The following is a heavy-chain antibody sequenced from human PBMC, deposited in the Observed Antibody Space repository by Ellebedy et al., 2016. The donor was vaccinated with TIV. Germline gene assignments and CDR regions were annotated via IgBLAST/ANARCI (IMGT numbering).Heavy chain of an antibody. CDR2: ISDSGTST. D-gene: IGHD1-26*01. J-gene: IGHJ5*02. V-gene: IGHV3-23*01. CDR1: GLTFSSYA. Sequence: GESLKISCAASGLTFSSYAMSWVRQAPGKGLEWVSVISDSGTSTYYADSVKGRFSISRDNSKNTMYLQMNSLRAEDTAVYYCAKGGNSGSYGFDPWGQGTLVTVSS. CDR3: AKGGNSGSYGFDP.